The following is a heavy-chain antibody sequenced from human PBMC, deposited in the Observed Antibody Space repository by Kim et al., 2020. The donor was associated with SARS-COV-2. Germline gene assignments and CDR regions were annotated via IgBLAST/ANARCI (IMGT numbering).Heavy chain of an antibody. CDR3: ARHPEYSSSWYGLYNWFDP. J-gene: IGHJ5*02. CDR1: GGSFSGYY. CDR2: INHSGST. Sequence: SETLSLTCAVYGGSFSGYYWSWIRQPPGKGLEWIGEINHSGSTNYNPSLKSRVTISVDTSKNQFSLKLSSVTAADTAVYYCARHPEYSSSWYGLYNWFDPWGQGTLVTVSS. D-gene: IGHD6-13*01. V-gene: IGHV4-34*01.